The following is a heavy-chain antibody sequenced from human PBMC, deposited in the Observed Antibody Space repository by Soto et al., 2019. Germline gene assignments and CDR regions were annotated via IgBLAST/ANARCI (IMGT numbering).Heavy chain of an antibody. CDR3: ARDRGYSGYDSPHYYYGMDV. V-gene: IGHV1-18*04. CDR1: GYTFTSYG. Sequence: QVRLVQSGAEVKKPGASVKVSCKASGYTFTSYGISWVRQAPGQGLEWMGWISAYNGNTNYAQKLQGRVTMTTDTSTSTAYMELRSLRSDDTAVYYCARDRGYSGYDSPHYYYGMDVWGQGTTVTVSS. J-gene: IGHJ6*02. D-gene: IGHD5-12*01. CDR2: ISAYNGNT.